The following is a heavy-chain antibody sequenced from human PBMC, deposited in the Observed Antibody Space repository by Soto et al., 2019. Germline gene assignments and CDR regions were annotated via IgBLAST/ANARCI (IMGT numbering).Heavy chain of an antibody. Sequence: ASVKVSCKASGYTFTGYYMHWVRQAPGQGLEWMGWINPNSGGTNYAQKFQGWVTMTRDTSIRTAYMELSRLRSDDTAVYYCARVNDSSGYYPYYFDYWGQGTLVTVSS. CDR1: GYTFTGYY. CDR2: INPNSGGT. CDR3: ARVNDSSGYYPYYFDY. D-gene: IGHD3-22*01. V-gene: IGHV1-2*04. J-gene: IGHJ4*02.